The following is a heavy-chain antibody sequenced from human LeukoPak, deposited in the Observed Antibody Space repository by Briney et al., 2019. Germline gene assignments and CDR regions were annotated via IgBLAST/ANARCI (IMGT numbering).Heavy chain of an antibody. CDR3: ARHTAMVHPGWFDP. Sequence: GGSLKISCKGSGYSFTSYWIGWVRQMPGKGLEWMGIIYPGGSDTRYSPSFQGQVTVSADKSISTAYLQWSSLKASDTAMYYCARHTAMVHPGWFDPWGQGTLVTVSS. CDR1: GYSFTSYW. V-gene: IGHV5-51*01. CDR2: IYPGGSDT. J-gene: IGHJ5*02. D-gene: IGHD5-18*01.